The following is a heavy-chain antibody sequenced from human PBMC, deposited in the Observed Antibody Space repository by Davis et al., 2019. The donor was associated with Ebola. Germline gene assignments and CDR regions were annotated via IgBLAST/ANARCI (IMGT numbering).Heavy chain of an antibody. V-gene: IGHV1-8*01. CDR3: AREVVVVITTQYYYYGMDV. Sequence: AASVKVSCKASGYTFTGYDINWVRQATGQGLEWMGWMNPNSGNTGYAQKFQGRVTMTRENSMSTAYMELSSLRSEDTAVYYCAREVVVVITTQYYYYGMDVWGKGTTVTVSS. J-gene: IGHJ6*04. CDR2: MNPNSGNT. CDR1: GYTFTGYD. D-gene: IGHD3-22*01.